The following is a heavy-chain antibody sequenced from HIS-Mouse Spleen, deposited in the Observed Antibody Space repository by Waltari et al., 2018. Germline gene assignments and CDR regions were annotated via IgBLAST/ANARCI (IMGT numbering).Heavy chain of an antibody. CDR2: LYYSGST. V-gene: IGHV4-31*03. CDR3: ARSPYYDFWSGYSDNWFDP. CDR1: GGSITSAGYY. Sequence: QVQLQESGPGLVKPSQTLSLTCTVSGGSITSAGYYWRWTRQPPGKGLEWIGYLYYSGSTYYNPSLKSRVTISVDTSKNQFSLKLSSVTAADTAVYYCARSPYYDFWSGYSDNWFDPWGQGTLVTVSS. J-gene: IGHJ5*02. D-gene: IGHD3-3*01.